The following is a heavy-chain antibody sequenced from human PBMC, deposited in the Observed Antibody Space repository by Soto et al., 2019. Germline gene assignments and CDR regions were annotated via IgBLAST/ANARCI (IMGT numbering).Heavy chain of an antibody. CDR2: IDHSGST. CDR3: STRAYDTNGYYRFDP. D-gene: IGHD3-22*01. Sequence: SETLSLTCAVSGYAIRSGYIWGWIRQPPGKGLEWIGSIDHSGSTSYSPSLKSRVTISLDTSKNQFSLTLSAVTAADTAMYYCSTRAYDTNGYYRFDPWGQGTLVTVSS. J-gene: IGHJ5*01. CDR1: GYAIRSGYI. V-gene: IGHV4-38-2*01.